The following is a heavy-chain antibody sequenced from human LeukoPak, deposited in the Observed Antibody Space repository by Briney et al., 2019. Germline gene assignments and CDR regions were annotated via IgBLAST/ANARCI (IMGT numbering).Heavy chain of an antibody. V-gene: IGHV4-59*01. CDR2: VHYSGST. CDR3: ARVYGYCSGGSCYLDY. D-gene: IGHD2-15*01. CDR1: GGSFSGYY. Sequence: PSETLSLTCAVYGGSFSGYYWSWIRQPPGKGLEWIGFVHYSGSTHYNPSLKSRVTISVDTSKNQFSLKLSSVTAADTAVYYCARVYGYCSGGSCYLDYWGQGTLVTVSS. J-gene: IGHJ4*02.